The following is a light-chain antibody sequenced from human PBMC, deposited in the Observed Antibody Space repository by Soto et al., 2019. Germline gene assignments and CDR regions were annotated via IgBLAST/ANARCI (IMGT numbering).Light chain of an antibody. Sequence: EIVLTQSPATLSSSPGERATLSCRASQTVNSRLAWYQHKPGQAPRLLIYHTSNRATGIPARFSGSGSGADFTLTISSLEPEDFAVYYCHQRSNWAITFGQGTRLEI. CDR3: HQRSNWAIT. V-gene: IGKV3-11*01. J-gene: IGKJ5*01. CDR1: QTVNSR. CDR2: HTS.